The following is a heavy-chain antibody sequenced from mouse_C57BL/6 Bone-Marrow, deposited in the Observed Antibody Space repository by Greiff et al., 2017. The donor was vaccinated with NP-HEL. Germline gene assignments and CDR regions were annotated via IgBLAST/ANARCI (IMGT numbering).Heavy chain of an antibody. Sequence: VQLQQSGPGLVQPSQSLSITCTVSGFSLTSYGVHWVRQSPGKGLEWLGVIWTGGGTNYNSALKSRLSISKDNSKSQVFLKMNSLQTDDTARYYCARNGHYDPFDYWGQGTTLTVSS. J-gene: IGHJ2*01. CDR1: GFSLTSYG. CDR2: IWTGGGT. V-gene: IGHV2-9-1*01. CDR3: ARNGHYDPFDY. D-gene: IGHD2-4*01.